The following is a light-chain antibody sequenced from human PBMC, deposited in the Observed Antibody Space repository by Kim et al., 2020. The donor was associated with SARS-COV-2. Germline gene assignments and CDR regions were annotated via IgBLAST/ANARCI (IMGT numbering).Light chain of an antibody. CDR2: DSK. CDR1: TSNKWNNY. V-gene: IGLV1-51*01. CDR3: GTWDSSLSAGV. J-gene: IGLJ2*01. Sequence: NVTLPCAVSTSNKWNNYVSWDRQLPGKAPHLLSYDSKERPSGIPDRFSSSKSGTAATLDITGLQTGDEAVYYCGTWDSSLSAGVFGGGTQLTVL.